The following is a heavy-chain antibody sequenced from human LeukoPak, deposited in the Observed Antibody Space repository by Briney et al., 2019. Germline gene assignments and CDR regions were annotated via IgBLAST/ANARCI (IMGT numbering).Heavy chain of an antibody. D-gene: IGHD3-10*01. V-gene: IGHV4-39*07. Sequence: SETLSLTCTVSGGSISTSNYYWGWIRQPPGKGLEWIGNILYSGSTYYSPSLKSRVTISLDTSRNQFSLKLSSVTAADAAVYYCATPRWYYGSGSYIGQSAFDIWGQGTMVTVSS. CDR1: GGSISTSNYY. J-gene: IGHJ3*02. CDR2: ILYSGST. CDR3: ATPRWYYGSGSYIGQSAFDI.